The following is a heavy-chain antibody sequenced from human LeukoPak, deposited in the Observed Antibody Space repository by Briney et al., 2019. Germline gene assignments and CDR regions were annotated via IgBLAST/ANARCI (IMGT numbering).Heavy chain of an antibody. Sequence: PGGSLRLSCAASGFTFSSYGMHWVRQAPAEGLEWVAIIRYDGSNKDYADSIKGRFTISRDNSENTLFLQMTSLSAEDTAVYYCARGAYSKAAGLDNWGRGTLVTVSS. V-gene: IGHV3-30*02. CDR3: ARGAYSKAAGLDN. CDR2: IRYDGSNK. D-gene: IGHD6-6*01. CDR1: GFTFSSYG. J-gene: IGHJ4*02.